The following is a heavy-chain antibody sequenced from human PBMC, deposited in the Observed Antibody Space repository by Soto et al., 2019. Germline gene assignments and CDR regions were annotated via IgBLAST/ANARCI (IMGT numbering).Heavy chain of an antibody. D-gene: IGHD6-6*01. CDR1: GYALTELS. J-gene: IGHJ4*02. Sequence: ASVKFACKVSGYALTELSMHWPRQAPRKGHEWIGGFYPEEGATIYPHNFKGIVTMTEDTSTDTAYMELRSLRYEDTAVYYCATRTYSSSPNFDYWGQGTLVTVSS. CDR3: ATRTYSSSPNFDY. CDR2: FYPEEGAT. V-gene: IGHV1-24*01.